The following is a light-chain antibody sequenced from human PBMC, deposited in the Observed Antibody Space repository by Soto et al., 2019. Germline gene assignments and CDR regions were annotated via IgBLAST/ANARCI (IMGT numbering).Light chain of an antibody. J-gene: IGKJ4*01. Sequence: EIVLTQSPGTLSLSPGERATLSCRASQSVSRSYLAWYQQKPGQAPRLLIYDASNRATGIPDRFSGSGSGTDFTLTITRLEPEDFAMYYCQQDATSPLTFGGGTKVEIK. CDR2: DAS. CDR1: QSVSRSY. CDR3: QQDATSPLT. V-gene: IGKV3-20*01.